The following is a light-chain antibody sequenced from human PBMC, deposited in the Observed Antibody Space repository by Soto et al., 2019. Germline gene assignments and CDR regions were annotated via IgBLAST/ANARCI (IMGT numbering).Light chain of an antibody. Sequence: IVLTQSPGTLSLSPGERATLSCRASQSVSSSYLAWYQQKPGQAPRLLIYGASSRATGIPDRFSGSGSGTDFTLTINRLEPEDFAVYYCQQYGSSITFGQGTRREIK. CDR3: QQYGSSIT. CDR1: QSVSSSY. CDR2: GAS. V-gene: IGKV3-20*01. J-gene: IGKJ5*01.